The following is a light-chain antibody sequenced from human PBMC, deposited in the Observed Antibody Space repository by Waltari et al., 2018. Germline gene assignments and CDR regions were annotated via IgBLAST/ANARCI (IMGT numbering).Light chain of an antibody. CDR2: QVS. CDR3: QQYNAYPYT. CDR1: HTISTW. Sequence: DIKLPQSPSPLSPSVGAKAPITCRASHTISTWLAWYQQKPGRAPKVLIYQVSDLESGVPARFRGSGSGTEFTLTISSLQPDDFATYYCQQYNAYPYTFGQGTKLEIK. J-gene: IGKJ2*01. V-gene: IGKV1-5*03.